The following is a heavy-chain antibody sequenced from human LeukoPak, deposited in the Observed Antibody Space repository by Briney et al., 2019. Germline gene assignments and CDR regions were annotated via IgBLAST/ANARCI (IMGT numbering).Heavy chain of an antibody. CDR3: ARAPTRSSDTVTGYLFDS. CDR2: IYFTGST. Sequence: SETLSLTCSISDVSIKNSSFSWGWIRQPPGKGLEWIGNIYFTGSTYYNPSLMRRVTISVDTSKNQCSLKLGSVTAADTAVYYCARAPTRSSDTVTGYLFDSWGQGTPVTVSS. V-gene: IGHV4-39*07. D-gene: IGHD3-9*01. J-gene: IGHJ4*02. CDR1: DVSIKNSSFS.